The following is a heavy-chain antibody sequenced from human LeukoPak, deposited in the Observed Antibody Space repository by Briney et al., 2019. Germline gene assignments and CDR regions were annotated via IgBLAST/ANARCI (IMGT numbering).Heavy chain of an antibody. J-gene: IGHJ4*02. D-gene: IGHD3-10*01. V-gene: IGHV3-23*01. CDR1: GFTFSNYA. CDR2: ISGSGVST. Sequence: GGSLRLSCAASGFTFSNYAMTWVRQAPGKGLEWVSTISGSGVSTYYADSVKGRFTISRDNSKNTLYLQMNSLRAEDTAVYYCAKDPYYYGSGSFKRGQGTLVTVSS. CDR3: AKDPYYYGSGSFK.